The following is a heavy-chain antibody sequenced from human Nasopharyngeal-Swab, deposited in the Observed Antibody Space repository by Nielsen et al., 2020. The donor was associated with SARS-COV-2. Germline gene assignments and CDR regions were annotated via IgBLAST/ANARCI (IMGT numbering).Heavy chain of an antibody. CDR2: IYPGDSDT. CDR3: ARLATVTTNYYYYGMDV. V-gene: IGHV5-51*01. J-gene: IGHJ6*02. D-gene: IGHD4-11*01. Sequence: GASLELSWKGSGYSFTSYWIGWVRQLPGKGLEWMGIIYPGDSDTRYSPSFQGQVTIPADKTISTAYLQWSSLKASDTAMYYCARLATVTTNYYYYGMDVWGQGTTVTVSS. CDR1: GYSFTSYW.